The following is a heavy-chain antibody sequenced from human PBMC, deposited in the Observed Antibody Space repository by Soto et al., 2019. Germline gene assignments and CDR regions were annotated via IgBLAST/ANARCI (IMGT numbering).Heavy chain of an antibody. CDR3: STSSRNEYHFAMDA. D-gene: IGHD6-6*01. Sequence: GGSLRLSCAASVLSVSSSDMSWVRQASGKGLEWVSVIYSGGSTHDADSVKGRFTISRDNSKNTVHLQMNSLRVDDTAVYFCSTSSRNEYHFAMDAWGQGTTVTVSS. CDR1: VLSVSSSD. V-gene: IGHV3-53*01. J-gene: IGHJ6*02. CDR2: IYSGGST.